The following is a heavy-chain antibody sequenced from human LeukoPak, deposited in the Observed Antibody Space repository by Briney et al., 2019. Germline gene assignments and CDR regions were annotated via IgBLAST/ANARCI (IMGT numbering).Heavy chain of an antibody. D-gene: IGHD6-13*01. Sequence: PSETLSLTCTVSGGSISSYYWSWIRQPPGKGLEWIGYIYYSGSTNYNPSLKSRVTISVDTSKNQFSLKLSSVTAADTAVYYCARDQGYLSPPLYWGQGTLVTVSS. CDR1: GGSISSYY. CDR3: ARDQGYLSPPLY. J-gene: IGHJ4*02. V-gene: IGHV4-59*01. CDR2: IYYSGST.